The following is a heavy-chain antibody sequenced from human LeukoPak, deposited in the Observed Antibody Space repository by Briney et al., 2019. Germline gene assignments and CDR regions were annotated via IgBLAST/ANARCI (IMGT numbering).Heavy chain of an antibody. CDR1: GFTLSSYG. CDR3: AKGRTVVVPASSGFDY. V-gene: IGHV3-30*18. CDR2: ISYDGSNK. J-gene: IGHJ4*02. Sequence: GGPLRLSCAASGFTLSSYGMHWVRQAPGKGLEWVAVISYDGSNKYYADSVKGRFTISRDNSKNTLYLQMNSLRAEDTAVYYCAKGRTVVVPASSGFDYWGQGTLVTGSS. D-gene: IGHD2-2*01.